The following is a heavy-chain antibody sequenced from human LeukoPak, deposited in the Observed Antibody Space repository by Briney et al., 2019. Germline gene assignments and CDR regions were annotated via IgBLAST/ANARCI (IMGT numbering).Heavy chain of an antibody. V-gene: IGHV3-72*01. CDR2: ARNKVNSYTT. Sequence: GGSLRLSCAASGFTFSDHYMDWVRQAPGKGLEWVGRARNKVNSYTTEYAAAVQGRFSISRDDSKNSLYLQMNSLRAEDTAVYYCARDSAIVVVPAAPDYWGQGTLVTVSS. D-gene: IGHD2-2*01. J-gene: IGHJ4*02. CDR3: ARDSAIVVVPAAPDY. CDR1: GFTFSDHY.